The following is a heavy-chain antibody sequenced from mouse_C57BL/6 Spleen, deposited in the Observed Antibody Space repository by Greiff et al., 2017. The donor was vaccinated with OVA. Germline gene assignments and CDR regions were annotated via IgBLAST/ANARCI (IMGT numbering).Heavy chain of an antibody. J-gene: IGHJ2*01. CDR2: ISDGGSYT. CDR3: ASALDGYYYFDY. V-gene: IGHV5-4*03. Sequence: DVMLVESGGGLVKPGGSLKLSCAASGFTFSSYAMSWVRQTPEKRLEWVATISDGGSYTYYPDNVKGRFTISRDNAKNNLYLQMSHLKSEDTAMYYCASALDGYYYFDYWGQGTTLTVSS. D-gene: IGHD2-3*01. CDR1: GFTFSSYA.